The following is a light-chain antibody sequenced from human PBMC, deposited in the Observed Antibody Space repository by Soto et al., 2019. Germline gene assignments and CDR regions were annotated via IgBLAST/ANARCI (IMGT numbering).Light chain of an antibody. CDR3: QQFDDLPLT. J-gene: IGKJ4*01. Sequence: DIKMSQSPSPLSASVGDSVTITFQASQDIKNYLNWYQQKPGKAPKLLIYDAANLQTGVPIRFSGSGSGTDFTFTISSLQPEDIATYYCQQFDDLPLTFGGGTKVDIK. CDR1: QDIKNY. CDR2: DAA. V-gene: IGKV1-33*01.